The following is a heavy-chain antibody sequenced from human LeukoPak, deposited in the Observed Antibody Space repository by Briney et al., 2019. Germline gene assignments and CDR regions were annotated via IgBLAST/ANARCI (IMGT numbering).Heavy chain of an antibody. D-gene: IGHD5-12*01. CDR2: ISWNSDTR. J-gene: IGHJ4*02. Sequence: GGSLRPSCAVSGFTFDDYAMHWVRQVPGKGLEWVAGISWNSDTRGYVDSVKGRFTISRDNARNSLYLQMNSLRAEDTALYYCITNGGGDSGYRNFDYWAREPWSPSPQ. CDR1: GFTFDDYA. V-gene: IGHV3-9*01. CDR3: ITNGGGDSGYRNFDY.